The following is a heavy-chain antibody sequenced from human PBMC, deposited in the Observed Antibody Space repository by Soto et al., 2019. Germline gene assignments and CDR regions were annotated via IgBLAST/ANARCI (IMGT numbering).Heavy chain of an antibody. CDR1: GFTVSDSW. CDR2: IKPDESEK. J-gene: IGHJ5*02. V-gene: IGHV3-7*01. D-gene: IGHD4-4*01. CDR3: VRGGSNYAS. Sequence: EVQLVESGGGLVQPGGSLRLSCTASGFTVSDSWMTWVRQAPGKGLEWVARIKPDESEKKYADSVKGRFSISRDNAKNSMFLQLDSLRGEDTAVYYCVRGGSNYASWGQGTLVTVSS.